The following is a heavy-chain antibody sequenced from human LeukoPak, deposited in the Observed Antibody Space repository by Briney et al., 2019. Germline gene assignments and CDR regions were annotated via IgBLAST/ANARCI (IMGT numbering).Heavy chain of an antibody. Sequence: SETLSLTCTVSGGSISSYYWSWIRQPPGKGLEWIGYIYYSGSTNYNPSLKSRVTISVDTSKNQFSLKLSSVTAADTAVYYCARGGRRYNWNDVDYFDYWGQGTLVTVSS. V-gene: IGHV4-59*01. CDR3: ARGGRRYNWNDVDYFDY. J-gene: IGHJ4*02. CDR1: GGSISSYY. CDR2: IYYSGST. D-gene: IGHD1-1*01.